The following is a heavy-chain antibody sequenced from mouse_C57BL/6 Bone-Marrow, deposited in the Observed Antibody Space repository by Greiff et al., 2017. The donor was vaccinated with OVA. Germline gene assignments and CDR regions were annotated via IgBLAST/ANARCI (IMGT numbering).Heavy chain of an antibody. CDR2: IHPNSGST. J-gene: IGHJ3*01. CDR3: ARGKVWFAY. Sequence: QVQLQQPGAELVKPGASVKLSCKASGYTFTSYWMHWVKPRPGHGLEWIGMIHPNSGSTNYNEKFKSKAKLTVDKSSSTAYMQLSSLTSEDSAVYYCARGKVWFAYWGQGTLVTVSA. V-gene: IGHV1-64*01. CDR1: GYTFTSYW.